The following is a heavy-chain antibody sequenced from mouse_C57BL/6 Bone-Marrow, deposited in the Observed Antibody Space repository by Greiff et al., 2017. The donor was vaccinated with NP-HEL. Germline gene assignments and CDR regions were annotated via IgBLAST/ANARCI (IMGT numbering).Heavy chain of an antibody. CDR1: GYTFTDYY. J-gene: IGHJ2*01. CDR2: INPNNGGT. D-gene: IGHD4-1*01. CDR3: AREGLGKN. V-gene: IGHV1-26*01. Sequence: EVQLQQSGPELVKPGASVKISCKASGYTFTDYYMNWVKQSHGKSLEWIGDINPNNGGTSYNQKFKGKATLTVDKSSSTAYMELRSLTSEDSAVYYCAREGLGKNWGQGTTLTVSS.